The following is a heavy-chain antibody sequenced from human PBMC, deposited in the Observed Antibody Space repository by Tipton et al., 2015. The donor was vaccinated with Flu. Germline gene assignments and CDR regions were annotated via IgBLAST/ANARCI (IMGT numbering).Heavy chain of an antibody. CDR3: ARDQGFGGGLTYDYYAMDV. J-gene: IGHJ6*02. V-gene: IGHV4-31*03. D-gene: IGHD3-10*01. CDR2: IYYSGST. CDR1: GDSISSGGNY. Sequence: TLSLTCTVSGDSISSGGNYWSWIRQHPGKGLEWIGDIYYSGSTYYNPSLKSRLTISVDTSMNQFSLKLSSVTAADTAVYYCARDQGFGGGLTYDYYAMDVWGQGATVTVSS.